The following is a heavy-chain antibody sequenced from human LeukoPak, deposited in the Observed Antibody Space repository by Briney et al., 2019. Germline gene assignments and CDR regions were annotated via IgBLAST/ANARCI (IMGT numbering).Heavy chain of an antibody. D-gene: IGHD1-26*01. CDR1: GYTFTSYG. CDR2: ICAYNGNT. V-gene: IGHV1-18*01. J-gene: IGHJ3*02. CDR3: LTSGSYRRAFDI. Sequence: ASVKVSCKASGYTFTSYGISWVRQAPGPGLEWMGWICAYNGNTNYAQKLQGRVTMTTDTSTSTAYMELRSLRSDDTAVYYCLTSGSYRRAFDIWGQGTMVTVSS.